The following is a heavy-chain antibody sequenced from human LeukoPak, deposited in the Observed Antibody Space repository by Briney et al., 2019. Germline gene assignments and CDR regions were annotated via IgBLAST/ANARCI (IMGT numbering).Heavy chain of an antibody. J-gene: IGHJ6*03. CDR2: IYYSGST. D-gene: IGHD1-26*01. CDR1: GGSISSYY. CDR3: ARARSNSGCYLIYYYYYMDV. V-gene: IGHV4-59*01. Sequence: SETLSLTCTVSGGSISSYYWSWIRQPPGKGLEWIGYIYYSGSTNYNPSLKSRVTISVDTSKNQFSLKLSSVTAADTAVYYCARARSNSGCYLIYYYYYMDVWGKGTTVTISS.